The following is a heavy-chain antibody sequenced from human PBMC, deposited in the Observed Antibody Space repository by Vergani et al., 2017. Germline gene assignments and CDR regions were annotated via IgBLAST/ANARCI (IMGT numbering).Heavy chain of an antibody. CDR3: ARYTAMVIDY. D-gene: IGHD5-18*01. V-gene: IGHV2-70*01. J-gene: IGHJ4*02. CDR1: LFSLSTCLMC. Sequence: QVTLRESGPALVKPTQTLTLTCPFSLFSLSTCLMCVTWIRQPPGKPLEWLPLIDWDDDKYYSTSLKTRLTISKDTSKNQVVLTMTNMDPVDTATYYCARYTAMVIDYWGQGTLVTVSS. CDR2: IDWDDDK.